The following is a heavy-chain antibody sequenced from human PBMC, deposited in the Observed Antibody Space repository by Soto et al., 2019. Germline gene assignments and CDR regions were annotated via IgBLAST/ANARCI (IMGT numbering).Heavy chain of an antibody. V-gene: IGHV3-7*01. D-gene: IGHD3-3*01. CDR3: ARSRIEERYYYFLSGYYNPRGYYYYYGMDV. J-gene: IGHJ6*02. Sequence: EVQLVESGGGLVQPGGSLRLSCAASGFTFSSYWMSWVRQAPGKGLEWVANIKQDGSEKYYVDSVKGRFTISRDNAKNTLYQQMNNRIAEDTAVDYCARSRIEERYYYFLSGYYNPRGYYYYYGMDVWGQGTTVTVSS. CDR2: IKQDGSEK. CDR1: GFTFSSYW.